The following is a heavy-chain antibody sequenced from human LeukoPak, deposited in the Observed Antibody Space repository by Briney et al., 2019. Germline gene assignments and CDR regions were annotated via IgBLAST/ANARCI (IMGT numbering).Heavy chain of an antibody. CDR1: GGSISSSSYY. Sequence: PSETLSLTCTVSGGSISSSSYYWGWIRQPPGKGLEWIGNIYYSGSTYYNPSLKSRVTISVDTSKNQFSLKLSSVTAADTAVYYCVRTPWSFQLGHDYWGQGTLVTVSS. D-gene: IGHD3/OR15-3a*01. V-gene: IGHV4-39*07. J-gene: IGHJ4*02. CDR2: IYYSGST. CDR3: VRTPWSFQLGHDY.